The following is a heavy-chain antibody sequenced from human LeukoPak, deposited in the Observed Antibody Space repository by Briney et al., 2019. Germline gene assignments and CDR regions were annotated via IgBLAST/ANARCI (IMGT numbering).Heavy chain of an antibody. CDR1: GFTFSSYA. J-gene: IGHJ4*02. D-gene: IGHD2-2*02. V-gene: IGHV3-30*01. CDR3: ARGLGYCSSTSCYNYFDY. CDR2: ISYDGSNK. Sequence: GGSLRLSCAASGFTFSSYAMHWVRQAPGKGLEWVAVISYDGSNKYYADSVKGRFTISRENSKNTLYLQMNSLRAEDTAVYYCARGLGYCSSTSCYNYFDYWGQGTLVTVSS.